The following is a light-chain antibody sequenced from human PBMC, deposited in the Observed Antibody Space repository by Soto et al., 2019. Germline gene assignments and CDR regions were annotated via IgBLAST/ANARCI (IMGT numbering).Light chain of an antibody. CDR1: QGISNN. V-gene: IGKV1-9*01. J-gene: IGKJ4*01. Sequence: DIQLTQSQSFLSASVGDRVTITCRASQGISNNLAWYQHNPGKPPKLLIYGASTLQSGVPSRFSGSGSGTEFTLTISSLQPEDFATYYCQQLNNYPRALTFGGGTKVEIK. CDR3: QQLNNYPRALT. CDR2: GAS.